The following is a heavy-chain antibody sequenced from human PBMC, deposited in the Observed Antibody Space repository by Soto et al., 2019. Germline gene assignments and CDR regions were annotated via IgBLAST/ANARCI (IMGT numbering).Heavy chain of an antibody. Sequence: SQTLSLTCATSGDSVSSNSAAWNWIRQSPSRGLEWLGRTYYRSKWYNDYAVSVKSRITINPDTSKNQFSLQLNSVTPEDTAAYYCAREGIAVAVDDAFDIWGQGTMVTVSS. CDR1: GDSVSSNSAA. CDR2: TYYRSKWYN. CDR3: AREGIAVAVDDAFDI. D-gene: IGHD6-19*01. J-gene: IGHJ3*02. V-gene: IGHV6-1*01.